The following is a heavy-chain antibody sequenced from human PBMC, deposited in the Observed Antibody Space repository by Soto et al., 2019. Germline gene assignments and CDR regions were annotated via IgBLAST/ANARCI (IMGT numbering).Heavy chain of an antibody. V-gene: IGHV1-69*13. D-gene: IGHD6-6*01. J-gene: IGHJ6*02. CDR2: IIPIFGTA. CDR1: GCTFSSYA. CDR3: ARDPQQLVRSGYYYYGMDV. Sequence: GASGKVSCKASGCTFSSYAISWVRQAPGQGLEWMGGIIPIFGTANYAQKFQGRVTITADESTSTAYMELSSLRSEDTAVYYCARDPQQLVRSGYYYYGMDVWGQGTTVTVSS.